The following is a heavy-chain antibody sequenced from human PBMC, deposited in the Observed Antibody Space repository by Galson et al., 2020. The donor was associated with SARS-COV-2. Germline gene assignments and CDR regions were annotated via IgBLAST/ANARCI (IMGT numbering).Heavy chain of an antibody. CDR2: ISYDGSNK. J-gene: IGHJ4*02. CDR1: GFTFSSYG. D-gene: IGHD1-1*01. V-gene: IGHV3-30*18. CDR3: AKDPVEMATTPTDY. Sequence: TGGSLRLSCAASGFTFSSYGMHWVRQAPGQGLEWVAVISYDGSNKYYADSVKGRFTISRDNSKNTLYLQMNSLRAEDTAVYYCAKDPVEMATTPTDYWGQGTLVTVSS.